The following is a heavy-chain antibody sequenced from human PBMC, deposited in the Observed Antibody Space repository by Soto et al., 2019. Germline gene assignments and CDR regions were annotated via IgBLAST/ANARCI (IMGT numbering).Heavy chain of an antibody. D-gene: IGHD3-10*01. J-gene: IGHJ6*02. V-gene: IGHV4-59*01. Sequence: QVQLQESGPGLVKPSETLSLTCTVSGGSISSYYWSWIRQPPGKGLEWIGYIYYSGSTNYNPSLKSRVTISVGASKMQVCLKLSSVTAADTAVYYCARDTGTYGSGSYYYYYYYYGMDVWGQGTTVTVSS. CDR1: GGSISSYY. CDR2: IYYSGST. CDR3: ARDTGTYGSGSYYYYYYYYGMDV.